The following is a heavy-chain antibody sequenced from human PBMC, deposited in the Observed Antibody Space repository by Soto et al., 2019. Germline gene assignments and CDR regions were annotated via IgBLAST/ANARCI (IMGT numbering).Heavy chain of an antibody. CDR1: GFSLSTTGVG. J-gene: IGHJ5*02. Sequence: SGPTLVNPTQTLTLTCTFSGFSLSTTGVGVGWIRQPPGKALEWLALIYWNDDKRYSPSLKSRLTITKDTSKNQVVLTMTNMDPVDTATYYCAHGRQSFHDPSGINWFDPWSQGALVTVST. CDR2: IYWNDDK. D-gene: IGHD6-13*01. V-gene: IGHV2-5*01. CDR3: AHGRQSFHDPSGINWFDP.